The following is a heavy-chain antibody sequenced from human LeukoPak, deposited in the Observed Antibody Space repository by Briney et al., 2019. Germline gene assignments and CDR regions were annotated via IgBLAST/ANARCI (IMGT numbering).Heavy chain of an antibody. CDR3: AKAGYDYYYGMDV. Sequence: GGSLRLSCEASGFTFSSYAMGWVRQAPGKGLEWVSSISGSGGSTYYADSVKGRFTISRDNSKNTLYLQMNSLRAEDTAVYYCAKAGYDYYYGMDVWGQGTTVTVSS. CDR2: ISGSGGST. CDR1: GFTFSSYA. V-gene: IGHV3-23*01. J-gene: IGHJ6*02.